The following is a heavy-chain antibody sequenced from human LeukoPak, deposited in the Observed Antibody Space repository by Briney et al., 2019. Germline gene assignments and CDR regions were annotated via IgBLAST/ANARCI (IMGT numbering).Heavy chain of an antibody. V-gene: IGHV3-33*01. CDR1: GFTFSSHG. Sequence: GGSLRLSCAASGFTFSSHGMHWVRQAPGKGLEWVAIVWYDGNVKYYADSAKDRFTISRDNSKNTLSLQMNSLRAEDTAVYFCARAIHADARKGLDYWGQGTLVTVSP. J-gene: IGHJ4*02. CDR2: VWYDGNVK. CDR3: ARAIHADARKGLDY.